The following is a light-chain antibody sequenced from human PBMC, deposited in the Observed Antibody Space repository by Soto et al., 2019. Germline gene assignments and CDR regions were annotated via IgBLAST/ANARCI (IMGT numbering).Light chain of an antibody. CDR1: QSVSSY. CDR2: DAS. Sequence: EIVLTQSPATLSLSPGERATLSCRASQSVSSYLAWYQQKPGQAPRLLIYDASNRTTGIPARFSGSGSGTDFILTISTLDCEDFAVYYCQKRSNWLTFGGGTKVEIK. J-gene: IGKJ4*02. CDR3: QKRSNWLT. V-gene: IGKV3-11*01.